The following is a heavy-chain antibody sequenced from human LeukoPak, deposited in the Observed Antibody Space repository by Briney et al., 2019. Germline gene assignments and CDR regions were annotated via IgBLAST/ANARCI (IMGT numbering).Heavy chain of an antibody. CDR3: AKDSSGYYDGAFDI. V-gene: IGHV3-20*04. D-gene: IGHD3-22*01. CDR2: INWNGGST. CDR1: GFNIDDYG. J-gene: IGHJ3*02. Sequence: PGGSLRLSCAASGFNIDDYGMSWVRQAPGKGLEWVSGINWNGGSTGYADSVKGRFTISRGNAKNSLFLQMNSLRAEDTALYYCAKDSSGYYDGAFDIWGQGTMVTVSS.